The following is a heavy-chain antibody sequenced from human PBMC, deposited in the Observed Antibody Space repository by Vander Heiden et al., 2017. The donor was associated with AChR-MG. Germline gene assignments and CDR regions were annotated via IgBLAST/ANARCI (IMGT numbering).Heavy chain of an antibody. CDR3: ARETPGWELPTGPDY. J-gene: IGHJ4*02. D-gene: IGHD1-26*01. V-gene: IGHV1-18*01. CDR2: ISAYNGNT. CDR1: GYTFTSYG. Sequence: QVQLVQSGAEVKKPGASGKVSCKASGYTFTSYGISWGRQAPGQGLEWMGWISAYNGNTNYAQKLQGRVTMTTDTSTSTAYMELRSLRSDDTAVYYCARETPGWELPTGPDYWGQGTLVTVSS.